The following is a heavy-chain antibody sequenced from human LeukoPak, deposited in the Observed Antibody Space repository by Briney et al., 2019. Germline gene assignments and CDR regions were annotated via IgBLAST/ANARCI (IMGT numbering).Heavy chain of an antibody. Sequence: GGSLRLSCATSGFIFSSYSMNWVRQAPGKGLEWVSYISSSSRTIYYADSVKGRFTISTDNANNSLYLQMNSLRAEDTAVYYCARSLRNAFDIWGQGTMVTVSS. J-gene: IGHJ3*02. D-gene: IGHD3-3*01. CDR2: ISSSSRTI. CDR3: ARSLRNAFDI. CDR1: GFIFSSYS. V-gene: IGHV3-48*01.